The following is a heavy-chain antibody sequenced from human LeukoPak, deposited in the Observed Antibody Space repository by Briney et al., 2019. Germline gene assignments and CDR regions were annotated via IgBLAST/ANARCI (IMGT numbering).Heavy chain of an antibody. CDR2: IYFSGGT. D-gene: IGHD4-17*01. V-gene: IGHV4-39*07. CDR3: ARGPNGDYDPNFDY. CDR1: GDSISSSNCY. J-gene: IGHJ4*02. Sequence: SETLSLTCTVSGDSISSSNCYWGWIRQPPGKGLEWIGSIYFSGGTYYNASLKSRVTISVDTSKNQFSLKLSSVTAADTAVYYCARGPNGDYDPNFDYWGQGTLVTVSS.